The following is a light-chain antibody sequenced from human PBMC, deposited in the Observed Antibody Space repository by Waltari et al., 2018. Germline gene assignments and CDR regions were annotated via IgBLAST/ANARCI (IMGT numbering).Light chain of an antibody. CDR2: KDT. CDR1: VLAAKY. V-gene: IGLV3-27*01. J-gene: IGLJ2*01. CDR3: HAAADNNWF. Sequence: YDLAQPFSVSVSPGQPATITCSGDVLAAKYVRWFQQRPGQAPTLILYKDTERPSGIPERFSGSSSGSTVTLTIRGALLEDEADYHCHAAADNNWFFGGGTKLTVL.